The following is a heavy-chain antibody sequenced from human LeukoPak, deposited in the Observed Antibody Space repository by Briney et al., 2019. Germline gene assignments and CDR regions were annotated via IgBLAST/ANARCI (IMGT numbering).Heavy chain of an antibody. CDR2: INPSGGST. CDR3: ARATYCSGGSFYSGPFDY. V-gene: IGHV1-46*01. CDR1: GYTFTSYY. J-gene: IGHJ4*02. Sequence: ASVKVSCKASGYTFTSYYMHWVRQAPGQGLEWMGIINPSGGSTSYAQKFQGRVTMTRDTSTSTVYMELSSLRSEDTAVYYCARATYCSGGSFYSGPFDYWGQGTLVTVSS. D-gene: IGHD2-15*01.